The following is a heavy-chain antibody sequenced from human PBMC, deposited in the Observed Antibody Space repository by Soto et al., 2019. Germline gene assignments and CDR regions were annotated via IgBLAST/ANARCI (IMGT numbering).Heavy chain of an antibody. J-gene: IGHJ4*02. CDR2: ISGIGGST. CDR3: AKSLVIKLELLD. CDR1: GFTFSSYA. Sequence: GGSLRLSCAASGFTFSSYAMSWVRQAPGKGLEWVSAISGIGGSTYYADSVKCRFTISRDNSKNTLYLQMNSLRAEDTAVYYCAKSLVIKLELLDWGQGTLVTVSS. V-gene: IGHV3-23*01. D-gene: IGHD1-7*01.